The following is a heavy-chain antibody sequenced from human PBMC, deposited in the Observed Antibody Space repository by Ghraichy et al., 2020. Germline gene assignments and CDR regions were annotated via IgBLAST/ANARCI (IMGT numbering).Heavy chain of an antibody. CDR2: ITSSTDTM. J-gene: IGHJ6*03. CDR1: GFTFRYYP. Sequence: LSLTCAASGFTFRYYPMTWVRQAPGKGLEWISYITSSTDTMFYADSVKGRFTLSRDNAKNSLFLQMNSLRDEDTAVYYCARGFSNSYYYMDVWGRGTAVTVSS. CDR3: ARGFSNSYYYMDV. V-gene: IGHV3-48*02.